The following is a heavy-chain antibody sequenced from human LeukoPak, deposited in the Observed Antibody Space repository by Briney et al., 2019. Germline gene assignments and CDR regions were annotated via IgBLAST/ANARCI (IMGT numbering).Heavy chain of an antibody. CDR1: GGSISSGDYY. Sequence: SETLSLTCTVSGGSISSGDYYWSWIRQPPGKGLEWIGYIYYSGSTYYNPSLKSRVTISVDTSKNQFSLKLSSVTAADTAVYYCARAEDNGSGSYYSRMYNWFDPWGQGTLVTVSS. CDR3: ARAEDNGSGSYYSRMYNWFDP. V-gene: IGHV4-30-4*01. D-gene: IGHD3-10*01. J-gene: IGHJ5*02. CDR2: IYYSGST.